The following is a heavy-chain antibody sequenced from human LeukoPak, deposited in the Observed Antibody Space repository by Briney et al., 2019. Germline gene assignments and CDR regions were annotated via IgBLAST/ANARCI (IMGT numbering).Heavy chain of an antibody. D-gene: IGHD3-10*01. Sequence: PGRSLRLSCAASGSTFSTYAMSWVRQAPGKWLEWVSGISFSGGNTYYADSVKGRFTISRDNSTNTLYLQMNSLRAEDTALYYCAKDAPADSGSVTLHPLDYWGQGPLVTVSS. CDR1: GSTFSTYA. CDR2: ISFSGGNT. V-gene: IGHV3-23*01. J-gene: IGHJ4*02. CDR3: AKDAPADSGSVTLHPLDY.